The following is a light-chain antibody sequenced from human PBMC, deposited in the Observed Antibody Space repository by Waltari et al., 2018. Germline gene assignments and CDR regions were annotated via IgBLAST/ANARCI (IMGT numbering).Light chain of an antibody. CDR1: QSISSW. V-gene: IGKV1-5*03. CDR3: QQYNSYSLT. CDR2: KAS. J-gene: IGKJ1*01. Sequence: DIQMTQSPSTLSASVGDRVTITCRASQSISSWLAWYQQKQGKAPKLLSSKASSLESGGPSRFSGSGSGTEFTLTISSLQPDDFATYYCQQYNSYSLTFGQGTKVEIK.